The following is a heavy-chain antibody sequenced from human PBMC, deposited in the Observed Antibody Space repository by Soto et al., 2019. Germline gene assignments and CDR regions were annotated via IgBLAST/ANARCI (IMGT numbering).Heavy chain of an antibody. J-gene: IGHJ5*02. CDR3: ARSRIAVAARGPNWFDP. Sequence: SQTLSLTCAISGDSVSSNSAAWNWIRQSPSRGLEWLGRTYYRSKWYNDYAVSVKSRITINPDTSKNQFSLRLNSVTPEDTAVYYCARSRIAVAARGPNWFDPWGQGTLVTVSS. V-gene: IGHV6-1*01. CDR1: GDSVSSNSAA. CDR2: TYYRSKWYN. D-gene: IGHD6-19*01.